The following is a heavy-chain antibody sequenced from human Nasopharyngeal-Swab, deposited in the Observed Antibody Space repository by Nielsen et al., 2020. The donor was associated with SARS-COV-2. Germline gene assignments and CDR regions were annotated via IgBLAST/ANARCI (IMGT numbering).Heavy chain of an antibody. D-gene: IGHD6-13*01. CDR3: ARVQQLVSPYYYYGMDV. Sequence: WVRQAPGQGLEGMGIINPSGGSTSYAQKFQGRVTMTRDTSTSTVYMELSSLRSEDTAVYYCARVQQLVSPYYYYGMDVWGQGTTVTVSS. V-gene: IGHV1-46*01. CDR2: INPSGGST. J-gene: IGHJ6*02.